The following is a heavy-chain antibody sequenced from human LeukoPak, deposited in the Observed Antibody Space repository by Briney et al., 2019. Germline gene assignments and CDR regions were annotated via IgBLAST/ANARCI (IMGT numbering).Heavy chain of an antibody. CDR2: IKQDGSEK. V-gene: IGHV3-7*03. D-gene: IGHD6-6*01. Sequence: GGSLRLSCVASGFTFSNYWMTWVRQAPGKGLEWVANIKQDGSEKYYVDSVRGRFAISRDNAKNSIYLQMNSLRAEDTAVYYCAREWEYSSSPNWFDPWGQGTLVTVSS. J-gene: IGHJ5*02. CDR3: AREWEYSSSPNWFDP. CDR1: GFTFSNYW.